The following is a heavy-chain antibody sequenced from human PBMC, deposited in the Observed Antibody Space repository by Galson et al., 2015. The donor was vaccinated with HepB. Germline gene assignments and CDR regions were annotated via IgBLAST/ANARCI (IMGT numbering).Heavy chain of an antibody. CDR1: GGTFSSYA. CDR3: AREPSPSGYDSYFDY. D-gene: IGHD5-12*01. V-gene: IGHV1-69*06. Sequence: SVKVSCKDSGGTFSSYAISWVRQAPGQGLEWMGGFIPIFGTANYAQKFQGRVTITADKSTSTAYMELSSLSSEDTAVYYCAREPSPSGYDSYFDYWGQGTLVAVSS. CDR2: FIPIFGTA. J-gene: IGHJ4*02.